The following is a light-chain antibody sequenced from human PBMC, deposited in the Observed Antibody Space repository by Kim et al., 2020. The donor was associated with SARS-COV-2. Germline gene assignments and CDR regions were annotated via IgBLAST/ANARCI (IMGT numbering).Light chain of an antibody. CDR3: YSRDSSGNHWM. V-gene: IGLV3-19*01. CDR1: SLRNYF. CDR2: GKN. Sequence: ASGQTVRITGQGGSLRNYFASWYQQKPGQAPILLIQGKNNRPSGIPDRFSGSSSRNTASLTITGAQAEDEGDYYCYSRDSSGNHWMFGGGTQLTVL. J-gene: IGLJ3*02.